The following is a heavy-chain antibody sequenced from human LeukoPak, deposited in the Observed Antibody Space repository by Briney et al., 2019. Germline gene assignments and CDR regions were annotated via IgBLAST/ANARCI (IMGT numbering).Heavy chain of an antibody. D-gene: IGHD3-3*01. J-gene: IGHJ4*02. CDR2: IYYSGST. CDR3: ARVYGFTIVGVVTGVYYFDY. CDR1: GGSISSGDYY. Sequence: PSQTLSLTCTVSGGSISSGDYYWSWIRQPPGKGLEWIGYIYYSGSTYYNPSLKSRVTISVDTSKNQFSLKLSSVTAADTAVYYCARVYGFTIVGVVTGVYYFDYWGQGTLVTVSS. V-gene: IGHV4-30-4*08.